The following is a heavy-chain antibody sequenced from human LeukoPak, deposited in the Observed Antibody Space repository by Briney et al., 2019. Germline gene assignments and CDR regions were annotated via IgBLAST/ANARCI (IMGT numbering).Heavy chain of an antibody. CDR2: IMIGGNT. CDR1: GDSISTGTYY. J-gene: IGHJ6*03. V-gene: IGHV4-61*09. CDR3: STVTTYYYYMDV. Sequence: SQTLSLTCTVSGDSISTGTYYWSWIRQPAGKGLEWIGQIMIGGNTDYNPSLKSRLTISLDTSKNQFSLKLNSMTAADTAVYYCSTVTTYYYYMDVWGKGTTVTVSS. D-gene: IGHD4-17*01.